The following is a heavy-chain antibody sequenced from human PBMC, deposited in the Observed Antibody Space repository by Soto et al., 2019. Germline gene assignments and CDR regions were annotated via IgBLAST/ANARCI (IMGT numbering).Heavy chain of an antibody. CDR2: ISYSGST. CDR3: ATMGTPATGLYYFDY. D-gene: IGHD1-7*01. Sequence: PSETLSLTCAVYGGSFSSGNYYWSWIRQPPGKGLEWIGFISYSGSTYYNASLKSRFTISVDTSKNQFSLNLSFVTAADTAVYYCATMGTPATGLYYFDYWGQGTLVTVSS. CDR1: GGSFSSGNYY. J-gene: IGHJ4*02. V-gene: IGHV4-30-4*01.